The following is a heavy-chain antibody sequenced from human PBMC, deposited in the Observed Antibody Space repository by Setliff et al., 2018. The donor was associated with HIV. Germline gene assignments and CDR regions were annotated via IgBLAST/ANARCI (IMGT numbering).Heavy chain of an antibody. CDR2: INSNSRTI. Sequence: GGSLRLSCVGSGLSFSSYSMNWVRQAPGKGLEWISYINSNSRTIYYADSVKGRFTISRDNGENSVYLQMNSLRAEDTAVYYCARAPAGPAGYYYGMDVWGQGTTVTVPS. D-gene: IGHD3-10*01. CDR1: GLSFSSYS. V-gene: IGHV3-48*01. CDR3: ARAPAGPAGYYYGMDV. J-gene: IGHJ6*02.